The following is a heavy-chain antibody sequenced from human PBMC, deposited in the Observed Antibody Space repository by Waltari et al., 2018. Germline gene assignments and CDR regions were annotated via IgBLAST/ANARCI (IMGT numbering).Heavy chain of an antibody. V-gene: IGHV1-2*02. D-gene: IGHD5-12*01. Sequence: QVPLVQSGAGVKKPGASVKVSSKASGYPFTASFMPSLRQDPGQGLEWMGWINPNSGGTNYAQKFQGRVTMTRDTSISTAYMELSRLRSDDTAVYYCATDPYSGYDKAWGQGTLVTVSS. CDR1: GYPFTASF. J-gene: IGHJ5*02. CDR2: INPNSGGT. CDR3: ATDPYSGYDKA.